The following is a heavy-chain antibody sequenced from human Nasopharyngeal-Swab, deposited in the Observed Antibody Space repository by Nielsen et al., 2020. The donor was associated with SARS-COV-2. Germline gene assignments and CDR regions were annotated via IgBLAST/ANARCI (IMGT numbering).Heavy chain of an antibody. J-gene: IGHJ4*02. CDR2: IKQDGSEK. CDR1: AFTFSSYW. Sequence: GGSLRLSCAASAFTFSSYWMSWVRQAPGKGLEWVANIKQDGSEKYYVDSVKGRFTISRDNAKNSLYLQMNSLRAEDTAVYYCARDSGSYSDYWGQGTLVTVSS. D-gene: IGHD3-10*01. V-gene: IGHV3-7*01. CDR3: ARDSGSYSDY.